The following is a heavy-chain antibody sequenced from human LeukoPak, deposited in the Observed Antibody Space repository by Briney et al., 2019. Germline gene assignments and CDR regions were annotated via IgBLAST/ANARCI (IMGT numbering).Heavy chain of an antibody. D-gene: IGHD6-13*01. Sequence: GGSLKLSCAASGFTFSDSAMYCVRQASGKGLEWVGRVRTKANSYATAYAASVKGRFTISRDDSKNTAYLEMNSLKTEDTAVYYCTSSSSYNWFDPWGQGTLVTVSS. CDR3: TSSSSYNWFDP. J-gene: IGHJ5*02. CDR1: GFTFSDSA. CDR2: VRTKANSYAT. V-gene: IGHV3-73*01.